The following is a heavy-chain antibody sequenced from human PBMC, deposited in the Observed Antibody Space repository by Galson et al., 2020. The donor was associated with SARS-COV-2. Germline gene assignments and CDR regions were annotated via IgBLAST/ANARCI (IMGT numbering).Heavy chain of an antibody. CDR2: SYNSGST. CDR3: ASWTYFYNALDV. V-gene: IGHV4-31*03. Sequence: SETLSLTCSVSGGSTTIGLYYCSWIRHHPGKGLELIGYSYNSGSTNYNPSPKSRVTISVDTSNNQFSLNLNPVTAADTAVSYCASWTYFYNALDVWGQGTTVTVSS. J-gene: IGHJ6*02. CDR1: GGSTTIGLYY. D-gene: IGHD3-3*01.